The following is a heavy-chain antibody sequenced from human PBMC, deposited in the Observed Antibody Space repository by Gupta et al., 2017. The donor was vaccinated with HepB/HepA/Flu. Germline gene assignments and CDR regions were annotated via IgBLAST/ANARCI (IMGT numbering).Heavy chain of an antibody. V-gene: IGHV1-18*01. D-gene: IGHD3-10*01. CDR2: ISGYNGNT. CDR1: GFTFTSYG. J-gene: IGHJ4*02. Sequence: QVQLVQSGAEVKKPGASVKVSCTASGFTFTSYGIRWVRQAPGQGLEWMGWISGYNGNTNYAQKLQGRVTMTTNTSTGTAYMELRSLRSDDTAVYYCARGLWCGELSQPLDYWGQGTLVTVSS. CDR3: ARGLWCGELSQPLDY.